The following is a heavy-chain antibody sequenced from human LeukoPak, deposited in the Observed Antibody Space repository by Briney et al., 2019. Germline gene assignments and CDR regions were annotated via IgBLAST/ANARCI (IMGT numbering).Heavy chain of an antibody. Sequence: GGSLRLSCAASGFTFSSYWMSWVRQAPGKGLEWVANIKQDGSEKYYVDSVKGRFTISRDNAKNSLFLQMNSLRAEDTAVYYCVRDSYTNTWHFQEKDYWGQGTQVTVSS. CDR1: GFTFSSYW. V-gene: IGHV3-7*01. J-gene: IGHJ4*02. D-gene: IGHD2-2*02. CDR3: VRDSYTNTWHFQEKDY. CDR2: IKQDGSEK.